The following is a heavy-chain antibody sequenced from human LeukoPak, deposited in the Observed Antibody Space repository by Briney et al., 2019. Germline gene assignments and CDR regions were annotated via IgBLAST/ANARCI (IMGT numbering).Heavy chain of an antibody. Sequence: GGSLRLSCAASGFTFSSYGMHWVRQAPGKGLEWVAVISYDGSNKYYADSVKGRFTISRDNSKNTLYLQMNSLRAEDTAVYYCAKDRDGSGWDYWGQGTLVTVSS. CDR2: ISYDGSNK. D-gene: IGHD6-19*01. J-gene: IGHJ4*02. CDR3: AKDRDGSGWDY. V-gene: IGHV3-30*18. CDR1: GFTFSSYG.